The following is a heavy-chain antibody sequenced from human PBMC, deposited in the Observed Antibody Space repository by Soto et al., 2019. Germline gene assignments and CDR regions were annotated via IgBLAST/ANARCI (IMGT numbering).Heavy chain of an antibody. Sequence: SETLSLTCTVSGGSISSYYWSWIRQPPGKGLEWIGYIYYSGSTNYNPSLKSRVTISVDTSKNQFSLKLSSVTAADTAVYYCARQERGYCSGGSCYYYYYMDVWGKGTTVTVSS. J-gene: IGHJ6*03. CDR3: ARQERGYCSGGSCYYYYYMDV. CDR2: IYYSGST. D-gene: IGHD2-15*01. V-gene: IGHV4-59*08. CDR1: GGSISSYY.